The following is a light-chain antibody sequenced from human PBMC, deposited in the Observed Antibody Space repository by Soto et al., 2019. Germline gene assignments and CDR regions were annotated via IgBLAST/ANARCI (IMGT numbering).Light chain of an antibody. V-gene: IGKV3-15*01. CDR2: GAS. CDR3: QQYNNWPIT. CDR1: QSVADN. Sequence: EVVMTQSPATQSVSPGERVTLSCRSSQSVADNLAWFQQKPGQGPRLLIYGASTRATGIPARFSGSGSETDFTLTISSLRSEDSAVYHCQQYNNWPITFGQGIRLEI. J-gene: IGKJ5*01.